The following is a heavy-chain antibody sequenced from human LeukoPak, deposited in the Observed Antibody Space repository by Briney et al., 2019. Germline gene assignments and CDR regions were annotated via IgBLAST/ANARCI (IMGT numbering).Heavy chain of an antibody. D-gene: IGHD3-16*01. J-gene: IGHJ4*02. CDR1: GFTFTEYA. Sequence: GGSLRLSCAASGFTFTEYAMSWVRQTPGWGLEWVSGISGSAGRTHNADSVKGRFTISRDNSKHTLYLHVSSLRVEDTAVHYCAKDRGFNYGYGFDYWGQGNLVTVSS. CDR3: AKDRGFNYGYGFDY. V-gene: IGHV3-23*01. CDR2: ISGSAGRT.